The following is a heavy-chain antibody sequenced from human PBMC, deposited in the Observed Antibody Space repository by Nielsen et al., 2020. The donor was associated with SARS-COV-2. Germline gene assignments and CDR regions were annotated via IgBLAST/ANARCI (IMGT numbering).Heavy chain of an antibody. Sequence: SETLSLTCTVSGGSISSSSYYWGWIRQPPGKGLEWIGSIYYSGSTYYNPSLKSRVTISVDTSKNQFSLKLSSVTAADTAVYYCARRRASRIQLWLGRGEFDYWGQGTLVTVSS. CDR1: GGSISSSSYY. D-gene: IGHD5-18*01. CDR3: ARRRASRIQLWLGRGEFDY. V-gene: IGHV4-39*01. J-gene: IGHJ4*02. CDR2: IYYSGST.